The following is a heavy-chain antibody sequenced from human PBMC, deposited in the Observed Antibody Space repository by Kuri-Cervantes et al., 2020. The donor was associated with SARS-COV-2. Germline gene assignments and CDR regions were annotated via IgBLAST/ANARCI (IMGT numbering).Heavy chain of an antibody. V-gene: IGHV1-2*02. D-gene: IGHD2-2*01. CDR1: GYTFTDYY. Sequence: GGSLRLSCKASGYTFTDYYLHWVRQAPGQGLEWVGWINPDSGETTYAQKFQGRVTMTRDSTINTAYMELHRLTSDDTAVFYCMKDWGVDIVLEPVTMTFDFWGQGTLVTISS. CDR3: MKDWGVDIVLEPVTMTFDF. CDR2: INPDSGET. J-gene: IGHJ4*02.